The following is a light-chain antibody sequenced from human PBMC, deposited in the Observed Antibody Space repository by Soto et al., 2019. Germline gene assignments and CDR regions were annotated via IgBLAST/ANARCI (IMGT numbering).Light chain of an antibody. CDR3: QQYNSYRT. CDR1: QGIRSY. CDR2: AAS. J-gene: IGKJ1*01. Sequence: IRMTQSPSSLSSSTGDRVTITCRASQGIRSYLAWYQQKPGKAPKLLIYAASTLQSGVPSRFIGSGSGTEFTLTISSMTPDDFATYYCQQYNSYRTFGQGTKVDIK. V-gene: IGKV1-8*01.